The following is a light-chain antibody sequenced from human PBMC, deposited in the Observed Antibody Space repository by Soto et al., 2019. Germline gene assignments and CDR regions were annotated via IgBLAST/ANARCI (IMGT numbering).Light chain of an antibody. Sequence: QSVLTQPPSASGTPGQRVTISCSGSSSNIGSNYVYWYQQFPGTAPKLLIYRNNQRPSGVPDRFSGPKSGTSASLAISGLRSEDEADYYCAAWDDSLSAYVVFGGGTKLTVL. V-gene: IGLV1-47*01. J-gene: IGLJ2*01. CDR1: SSNIGSNY. CDR2: RNN. CDR3: AAWDDSLSAYVV.